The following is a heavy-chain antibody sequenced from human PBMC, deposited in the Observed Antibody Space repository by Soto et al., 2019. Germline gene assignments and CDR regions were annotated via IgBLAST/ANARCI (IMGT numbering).Heavy chain of an antibody. Sequence: PSETLSLTCTVSGGSISSRGYYWGWIRQPPGKGLEWIGTIYYSGSTYYNPSLKSRVSMSVDKTKNQFSLNLRSVTAADTAVYFCAREGRLNWFDAWGQGTLVTVSS. V-gene: IGHV4-39*07. J-gene: IGHJ5*01. CDR3: AREGRLNWFDA. CDR1: GGSISSRGYY. CDR2: IYYSGST.